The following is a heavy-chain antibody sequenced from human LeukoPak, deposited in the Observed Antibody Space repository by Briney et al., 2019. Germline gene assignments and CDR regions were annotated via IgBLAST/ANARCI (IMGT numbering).Heavy chain of an antibody. CDR2: ISAYNGNT. V-gene: IGHV1-18*01. Sequence: ASVKVSCKASGYTFTSYGISWVRQAPGQGLGWMGWISAYNGNTNYAQKLQGRVTTTTDTSTSTAYMELRSLRSDDTAVYYCARKNGSGSFRYYYYYMDVWGKGTTVTVSS. D-gene: IGHD3-10*01. CDR1: GYTFTSYG. CDR3: ARKNGSGSFRYYYYYMDV. J-gene: IGHJ6*03.